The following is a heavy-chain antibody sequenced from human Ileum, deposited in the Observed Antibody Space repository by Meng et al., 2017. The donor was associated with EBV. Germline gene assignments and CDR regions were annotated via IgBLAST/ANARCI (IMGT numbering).Heavy chain of an antibody. CDR3: ARVGQWLPIDY. J-gene: IGHJ4*02. CDR2: IYHSGST. V-gene: IGHV4-4*02. D-gene: IGHD6-19*01. CDR1: GGSISSSNW. Sequence: VQLQESGPGLLKPSGTLSLTCAGSGGSISSSNWWSWVRQPPGKGLEWIGEIYHSGSTNYNPSLKGRVTMSVDKSKNQFSLNLSSVTAADTAVYYCARVGQWLPIDYWGQGTLVTVSS.